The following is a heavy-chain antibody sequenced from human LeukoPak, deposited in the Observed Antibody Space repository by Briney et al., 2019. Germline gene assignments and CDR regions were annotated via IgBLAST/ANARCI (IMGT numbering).Heavy chain of an antibody. Sequence: PGGSLRLSCVASGFSFSAYTMHWVRQAPGKGLEYVSAIRSDRSSTFYPSSVRGRFTISRDNSKSTLYLQMGSLRAEDTAVYYCTRRYGGHSGWAGYHDSWGQGTLVTVSS. CDR3: TRRYGGHSGWAGYHDS. D-gene: IGHD6-19*01. V-gene: IGHV3-64*01. J-gene: IGHJ4*02. CDR1: GFSFSAYT. CDR2: IRSDRSST.